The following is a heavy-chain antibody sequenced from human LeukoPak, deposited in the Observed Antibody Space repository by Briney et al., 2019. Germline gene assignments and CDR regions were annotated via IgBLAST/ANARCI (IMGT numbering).Heavy chain of an antibody. CDR2: INTNTGNP. V-gene: IGHV7-4-1*02. CDR1: GYTFTGYY. CDR3: ARHRGRNYSSGWYSWFDP. J-gene: IGHJ5*02. D-gene: IGHD6-19*01. Sequence: VASVKVSCKASGYTFTGYYMHWVRQAPGQGLEWMGWINTNTGNPTYAQGFTGRFVFSLDTSVSTAYLQISSLKAEDTAVYYCARHRGRNYSSGWYSWFDPWGQGTLVTVSS.